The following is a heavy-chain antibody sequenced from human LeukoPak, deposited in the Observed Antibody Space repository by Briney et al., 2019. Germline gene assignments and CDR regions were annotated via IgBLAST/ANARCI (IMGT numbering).Heavy chain of an antibody. J-gene: IGHJ4*02. CDR3: ATGGIAVNFDY. V-gene: IGHV3-53*01. CDR1: GFTVSSNY. Sequence: GGSLRLSCASSGFTVSSNYMSWVRQAPGKGLEWVSVIYSGGSTNSAGSVKGRFTISRDNSKNTLYLQMNSLRAEDTAVYYCATGGIAVNFDYWGQGTLVTVSS. CDR2: IYSGGST. D-gene: IGHD6-19*01.